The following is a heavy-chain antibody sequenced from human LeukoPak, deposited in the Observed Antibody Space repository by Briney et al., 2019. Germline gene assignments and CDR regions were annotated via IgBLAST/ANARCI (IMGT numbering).Heavy chain of an antibody. Sequence: SETLSLTCTVSGXSLSSYYLTWIRQSPGKGLEWIGYFYNSVSTRYNPSLKSRVTISADTSKNQFSLNLNSVTAADTAVYYCARAPFYGYFDHWGQGTLVTVSS. D-gene: IGHD2/OR15-2a*01. J-gene: IGHJ4*02. CDR1: GXSLSSYY. CDR3: ARAPFYGYFDH. CDR2: FYNSVST. V-gene: IGHV4-59*01.